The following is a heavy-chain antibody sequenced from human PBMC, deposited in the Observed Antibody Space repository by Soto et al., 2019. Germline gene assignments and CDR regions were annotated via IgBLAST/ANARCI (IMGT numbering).Heavy chain of an antibody. V-gene: IGHV4-34*01. J-gene: IGHJ4*02. CDR1: GGTFRGYD. CDR2: INHSEST. CDR3: ARRTYYYDSSGYSHFDY. Sequence: SETQSLTCTVYGGTFRGYDWSWIRQPPGKGLEWIGEINHSESTNYNPSLKSRVTISVDTSKNQFSLKLSSVTAADTAVYYCARRTYYYDSSGYSHFDYWGQGTLVTVSS. D-gene: IGHD3-22*01.